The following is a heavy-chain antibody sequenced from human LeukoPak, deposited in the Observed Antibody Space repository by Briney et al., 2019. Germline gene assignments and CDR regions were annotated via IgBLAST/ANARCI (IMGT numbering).Heavy chain of an antibody. J-gene: IGHJ3*01. CDR1: GFTFSNYA. CDR3: ARDNWNDITGAFDV. D-gene: IGHD1-1*01. V-gene: IGHV3-23*01. CDR2: ITSSSGGA. Sequence: GGSLKLSCAASGFTFSNYAMSWVRQAPGKGLEWVSGITSSSGGALYADSVKGRVTVPRDNSKNKLYLQMNSLRAEDTAVYYCARDNWNDITGAFDVWGQGTVVSVSS.